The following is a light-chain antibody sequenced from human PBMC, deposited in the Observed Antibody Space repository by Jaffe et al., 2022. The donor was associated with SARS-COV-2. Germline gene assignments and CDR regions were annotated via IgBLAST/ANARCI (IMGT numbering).Light chain of an antibody. CDR2: AAS. Sequence: AVQMTQSPSSLSASVGDRVIITCRASQGIRNDLGWYQQKPGKAPKLLIYAASSLQSGVPSRFSGSGSGTDFTLTISSLQPEDFATYYCLQDFYYPRTFGQGTKVEIK. J-gene: IGKJ1*01. V-gene: IGKV1-6*01. CDR3: LQDFYYPRT. CDR1: QGIRND.